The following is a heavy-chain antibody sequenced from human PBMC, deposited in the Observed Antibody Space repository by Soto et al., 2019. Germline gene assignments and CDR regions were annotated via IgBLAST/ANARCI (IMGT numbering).Heavy chain of an antibody. CDR3: AKHGGESFDY. CDR1: GFTFSSYG. D-gene: IGHD3-16*01. V-gene: IGHV3-30*18. CDR2: ISYDGSNK. Sequence: QVQLVESGGGVVQPGRSLRLSCAASGFTFSSYGMHWVRQAPGKGLEWVAVISYDGSNKYYADSVKGRFTISRDNSKNTLYLQMNSLRAEDTAVYYCAKHGGESFDYWGQGTLVTVSS. J-gene: IGHJ4*02.